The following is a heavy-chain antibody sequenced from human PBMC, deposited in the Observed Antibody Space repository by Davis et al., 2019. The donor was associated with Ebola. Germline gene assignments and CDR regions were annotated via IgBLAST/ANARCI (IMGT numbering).Heavy chain of an antibody. CDR2: INAGNGDT. D-gene: IGHD1-7*01. V-gene: IGHV1-3*01. Sequence: AASVKVSCKTSGYTFTSYAMYWVHQAPGQRLEWMGWINAGNGDTKYSQNFQGRVTITRDTSASTAYMELSSLRSEDTAVYYCARYDWNYLDDAFDVWGQGTMVTVSS. CDR1: GYTFTSYA. J-gene: IGHJ3*01. CDR3: ARYDWNYLDDAFDV.